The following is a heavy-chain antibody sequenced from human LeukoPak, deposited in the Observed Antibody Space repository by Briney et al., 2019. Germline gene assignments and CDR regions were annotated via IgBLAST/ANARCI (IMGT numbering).Heavy chain of an antibody. CDR2: INHSGST. V-gene: IGHV4-34*01. CDR1: GGSFSGYY. CDR3: ARSRGVIDS. D-gene: IGHD3-10*01. Sequence: SETLSLTCAVYGGSFSGYYWSWIRQPPGKGLEWIGEINHSGSTNYNPSLKSRVTLSVDTCKKQFSLQLSSVTAAEKDVYYCARSRGVIDSWGQGTLVTVSS. J-gene: IGHJ4*02.